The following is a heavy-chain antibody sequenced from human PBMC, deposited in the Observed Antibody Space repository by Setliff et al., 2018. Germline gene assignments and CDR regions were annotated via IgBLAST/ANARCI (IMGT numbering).Heavy chain of an antibody. CDR3: ARDEGGSYFYGMDV. J-gene: IGHJ6*02. CDR2: IYYTGST. CDR1: GGSISSYY. V-gene: IGHV4-59*01. Sequence: PSETLSLTCTVSGGSISSYYWSWIRQPPGKGLEWIGYIYYTGSTNYNPSLKSRVTISVDTSKNQFSLKLSSVTAADTAVYYCARDEGGSYFYGMDVWGQGTTVTVSS. D-gene: IGHD6-25*01.